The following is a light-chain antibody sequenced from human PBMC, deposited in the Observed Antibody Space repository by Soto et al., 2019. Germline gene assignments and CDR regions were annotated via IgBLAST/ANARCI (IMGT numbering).Light chain of an antibody. CDR3: QQYYSNPRT. CDR1: QSFLYSSNNNNY. Sequence: DIVMTQSPDTLALSLGEMATINCKSSQSFLYSSNNNNYLAWYQQKPGQPPKXLIYWASTRESGVPERLSGSGYGTDLTITISSMQAEDVEVYYCQQYYSNPRTFGHGTKVDI. CDR2: WAS. J-gene: IGKJ1*01. V-gene: IGKV4-1*01.